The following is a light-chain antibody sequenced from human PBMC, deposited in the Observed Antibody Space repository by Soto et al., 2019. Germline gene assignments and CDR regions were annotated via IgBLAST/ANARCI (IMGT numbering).Light chain of an antibody. Sequence: QPVLTQSPSASASLGASVKLTCTLSSGHSSYAIAWHQQQPEKGPRYLMKLNSDGSHSKGDGIPARFSGSSSGAERYLTISSLQSEDEADYYCQTWGTDIVVFGGGTKLTVL. CDR1: SGHSSYA. CDR3: QTWGTDIVV. V-gene: IGLV4-69*01. CDR2: LNSDGSH. J-gene: IGLJ2*01.